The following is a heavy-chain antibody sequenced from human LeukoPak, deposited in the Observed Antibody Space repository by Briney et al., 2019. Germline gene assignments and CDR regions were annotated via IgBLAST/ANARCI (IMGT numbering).Heavy chain of an antibody. Sequence: SSETLSLTCTVSDTSINTYYWSWIRQPAGKGLEWIGHIYATGPTNYNPSLKSRVTMSIDTSKNQFSLNLRSVTAADTAVYFCAKVAKYYYGSETYFFFENWGQGTLVTVSS. J-gene: IGHJ4*02. V-gene: IGHV4-4*07. D-gene: IGHD3-10*01. CDR2: IYATGPT. CDR1: DTSINTYY. CDR3: AKVAKYYYGSETYFFFEN.